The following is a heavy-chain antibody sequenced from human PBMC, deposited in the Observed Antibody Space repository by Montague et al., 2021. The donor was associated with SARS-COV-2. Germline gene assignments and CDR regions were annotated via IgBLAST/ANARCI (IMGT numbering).Heavy chain of an antibody. Sequence: SETLSLTCDVYGGSFSRYFWSWIRQPPGRGPELIGHISPTGSTRYNPSLDSRVTISLDTSKSRLSLELTSVTVADTSIYFCVGAPNEYYFDYWAQGSRSPSPQ. CDR1: GGSFSRYF. J-gene: IGHJ4*02. V-gene: IGHV4-34*01. D-gene: IGHD3-16*01. CDR2: ISPTGST. CDR3: VGAPNEYYFDY.